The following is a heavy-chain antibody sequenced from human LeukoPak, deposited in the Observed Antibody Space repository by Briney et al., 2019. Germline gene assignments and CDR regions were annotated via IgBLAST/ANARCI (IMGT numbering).Heavy chain of an antibody. D-gene: IGHD3-16*02. V-gene: IGHV4-34*01. CDR1: GGSFSGYY. CDR3: ARGKGYDYVWGSYRTRPFDY. Sequence: SETLSLTCAVYGGSFSGYYWSWIRQPPGKGLEWIGEINHSGSTNYNPSLKSRVTISVDTSKNQSSLKLSSVTAADTAVYYCARGKGYDYVWGSYRTRPFDYWGQGTLVTVSS. CDR2: INHSGST. J-gene: IGHJ4*02.